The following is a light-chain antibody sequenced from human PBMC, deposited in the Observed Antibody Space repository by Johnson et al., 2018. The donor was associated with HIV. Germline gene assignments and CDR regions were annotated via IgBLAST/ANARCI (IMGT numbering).Light chain of an antibody. CDR3: ATWDASLSANV. CDR1: TSNIGDHS. V-gene: IGLV1-51*02. J-gene: IGLJ1*01. CDR2: DND. Sequence: QPVLTQPPSVSAAPGRWVTVSCSGTTSNIGDHSVSWFQHLPGAAPKLLIYDNDRRPSGVPDRFSGSKSAASATLDITGLQSGEEGDYYCATWDASLSANVFGPGTKVTV.